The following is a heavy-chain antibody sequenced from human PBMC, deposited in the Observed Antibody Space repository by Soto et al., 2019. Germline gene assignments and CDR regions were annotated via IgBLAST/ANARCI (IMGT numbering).Heavy chain of an antibody. CDR1: GFTFDNQW. V-gene: IGHV3-7*01. Sequence: EAQLVESGGGLVQPGGSLRLSCAASGFTFDNQWMSWVRQAPGKGLEWVANIKADGSEDYYVASVKGRFTISRDNAKXXXXXXXXXXXXEDTAMYYCTNWAYWGQGTLVTVSS. CDR2: IKADGSED. J-gene: IGHJ4*02. D-gene: IGHD3-16*01. CDR3: TNWAY.